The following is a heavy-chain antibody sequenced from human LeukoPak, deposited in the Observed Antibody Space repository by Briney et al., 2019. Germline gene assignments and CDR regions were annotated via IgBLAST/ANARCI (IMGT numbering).Heavy chain of an antibody. V-gene: IGHV4-61*02. J-gene: IGHJ6*03. CDR2: IYTSGST. CDR3: AREGLRDFGVVITYYYYYYMDV. CDR1: GGSISSGSYY. D-gene: IGHD3-3*01. Sequence: PSRTLSLTCTVSGGSISSGSYYWSWIRQPAGKGLEWIGRIYTSGSTNYNLSLKSRVTISVDTSKNQFSLKLSSVTAADTAVYYCAREGLRDFGVVITYYYYYYMDVWGKGTTVTVSS.